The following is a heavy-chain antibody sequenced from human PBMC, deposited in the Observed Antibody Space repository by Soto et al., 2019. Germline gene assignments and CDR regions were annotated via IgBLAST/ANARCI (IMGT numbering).Heavy chain of an antibody. CDR2: IKEDGSEK. V-gene: IGHV3-7*04. CDR1: GFTFSRYW. CDR3: ARPDARYDSTAY. J-gene: IGHJ4*02. D-gene: IGHD3-22*01. Sequence: EVQLVESGGGLVQPGGSLRLSCAASGFTFSRYWMSWVRQAPGKGLEWVANIKEDGSEKYYVDSVKGRFTISRDNAKNSLYLQMNSLSAEDTAVYYCARPDARYDSTAYWGQGTLVTVSS.